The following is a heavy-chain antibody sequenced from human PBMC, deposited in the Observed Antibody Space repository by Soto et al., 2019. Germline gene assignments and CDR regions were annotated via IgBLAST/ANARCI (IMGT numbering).Heavy chain of an antibody. D-gene: IGHD5-12*01. CDR2: IWYDGSNK. Sequence: ESGGGVVQPGRSLRLSCAASGFTFSSYGMHWVRQAPGKGLEWVAVIWYDGSNKYYADSVKGRFTISRDNSKNTLYLQMNSLRAEDTAVYYCARDGDGYNFFDYWGQGTLVTVSS. J-gene: IGHJ4*02. V-gene: IGHV3-33*01. CDR1: GFTFSSYG. CDR3: ARDGDGYNFFDY.